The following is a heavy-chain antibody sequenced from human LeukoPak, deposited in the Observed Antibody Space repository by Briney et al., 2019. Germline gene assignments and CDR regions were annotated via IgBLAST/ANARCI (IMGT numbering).Heavy chain of an antibody. Sequence: HTGGSLRLSCTGSGFTFRTYAFSWVRQAPGRGLEWVSSISGSGASTYYADSVKGRFTISRDNSRNTVYLQMNSLRAEGTAVYYCAKDPKWNRVSPAFDMRGLGTMVTVSS. J-gene: IGHJ3*02. D-gene: IGHD1-1*01. V-gene: IGHV3-23*01. CDR3: AKDPKWNRVSPAFDM. CDR2: ISGSGAST. CDR1: GFTFRTYA.